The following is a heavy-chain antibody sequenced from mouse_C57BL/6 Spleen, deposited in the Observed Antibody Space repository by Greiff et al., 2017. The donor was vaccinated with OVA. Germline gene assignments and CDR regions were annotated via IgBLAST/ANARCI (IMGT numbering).Heavy chain of an antibody. V-gene: IGHV1-64*01. J-gene: IGHJ4*01. CDR1: GYTFTSYW. Sequence: VKLQQPGAELVKPGASVKLSCKASGYTFTSYWMHWVKQRPGQGLEWIGMIHPNSGSTNYNEKFKSKATLTVDKSSSTAYMQLSSLTSEDSAVYYCARERGYGSSYDAMDYWGQGTSVTVSS. CDR2: IHPNSGST. CDR3: ARERGYGSSYDAMDY. D-gene: IGHD1-1*01.